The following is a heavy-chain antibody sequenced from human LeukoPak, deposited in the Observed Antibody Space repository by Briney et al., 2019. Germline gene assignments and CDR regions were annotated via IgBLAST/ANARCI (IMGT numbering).Heavy chain of an antibody. Sequence: PSETLSLTCAVYGGSLSGYYWSWIRQPPGKGLEWIGEINHSGSTNYNPSLKSRVTISVDTSKNQFSLKLSSVTAADTAVYYCARVLGSGSYRSPSRAYNWFDPWGQGTLVTVSS. V-gene: IGHV4-34*01. CDR3: ARVLGSGSYRSPSRAYNWFDP. CDR2: INHSGST. D-gene: IGHD3-10*01. J-gene: IGHJ5*02. CDR1: GGSLSGYY.